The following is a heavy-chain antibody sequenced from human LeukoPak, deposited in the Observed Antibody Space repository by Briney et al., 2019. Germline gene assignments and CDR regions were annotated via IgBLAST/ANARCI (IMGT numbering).Heavy chain of an antibody. J-gene: IGHJ4*02. V-gene: IGHV4-61*02. D-gene: IGHD3-3*01. Sequence: SETLSLTCTVSGGSISSGSYYWSWIRQPAGKGLEWIGRIYTSGSTNYNPSLKSRVTISVDTSENQFSLKLSSVTAADTAVYYCAREGTQTYYDFWSGYGYFDYWGQGTLVTVSS. CDR3: AREGTQTYYDFWSGYGYFDY. CDR1: GGSISSGSYY. CDR2: IYTSGST.